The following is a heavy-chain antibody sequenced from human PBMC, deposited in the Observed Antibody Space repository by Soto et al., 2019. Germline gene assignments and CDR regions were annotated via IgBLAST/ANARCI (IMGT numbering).Heavy chain of an antibody. CDR1: GGSISSYY. D-gene: IGHD1-26*01. CDR3: ARVREPLTGGPWFDP. J-gene: IGHJ5*02. V-gene: IGHV4-59*12. Sequence: SETLSLTCTVSGGSISSYYWSWIRQHPGTGLEWIGYISYSGSTYYNPSLKSRVTISVDTSKNQFSLKLSSVTAADTAVYYCARVREPLTGGPWFDPWGQGTLVTVSS. CDR2: ISYSGST.